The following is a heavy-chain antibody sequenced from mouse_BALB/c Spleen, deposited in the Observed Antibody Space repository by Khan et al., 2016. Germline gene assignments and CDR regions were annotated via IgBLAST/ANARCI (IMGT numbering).Heavy chain of an antibody. V-gene: IGHV1-62-2*01. CDR2: FYPGSCSI. Sequence: QVQLQESGAELVKPGASVKLSCKASGYTFTEYIIHWVKQRSGQGLAWIGRFYPGSCSIKYNEKFKDKATLTEDKSSSTVYMELSRLTSKDSAVYFCARHEGWNMITTVYLDYWGQGTTLTVSS. CDR3: ARHEGWNMITTVYLDY. J-gene: IGHJ2*01. D-gene: IGHD2-4*01. CDR1: GYTFTEYI.